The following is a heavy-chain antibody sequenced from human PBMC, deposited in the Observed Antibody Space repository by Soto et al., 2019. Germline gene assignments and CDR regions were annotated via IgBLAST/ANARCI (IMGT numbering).Heavy chain of an antibody. Sequence: EVQLVESGGGLVQPGGSLRLSCAASGFTVSSNYMSWVRQAPGKGLEWISVIYRGGSTSYAASVKGRFTISRDNSKNTLYLQMVSLRAADTGVYYGARGGGAYSSSSDGLFAYWGQGTLLTV. CDR3: ARGGGAYSSSSDGLFAY. J-gene: IGHJ4*02. V-gene: IGHV3-66*01. CDR2: IYRGGST. CDR1: GFTVSSNY. D-gene: IGHD6-6*01.